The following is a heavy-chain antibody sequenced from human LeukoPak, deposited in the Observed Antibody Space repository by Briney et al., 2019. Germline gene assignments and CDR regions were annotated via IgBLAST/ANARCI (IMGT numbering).Heavy chain of an antibody. Sequence: ASVKVSCKASVYPFTTYDINWVRQVTGQGLEWMGWMNPNSGNTGYAQKIQGRVTMTRNTSINTAYMELSSLRSEDTAVYYCARGPSRDYGSGSSWFDPWGQGTLVTVSS. V-gene: IGHV1-8*01. CDR2: MNPNSGNT. CDR1: VYPFTTYD. J-gene: IGHJ5*02. D-gene: IGHD3-10*01. CDR3: ARGPSRDYGSGSSWFDP.